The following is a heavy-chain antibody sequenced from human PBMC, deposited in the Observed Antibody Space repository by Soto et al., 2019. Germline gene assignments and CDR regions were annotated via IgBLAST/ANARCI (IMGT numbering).Heavy chain of an antibody. CDR3: ARDRVYYGSSCYCGFDY. CDR1: GYTFTSYG. Sequence: QVQLVQSGAEVKKPGASVKVSCKASGYTFTSYGISWARQAPGQGLEWMGWISAYNGNTNSAQTLQGGSTMTPDTPTRTAYMELRSLRSDDTAVYYWARDRVYYGSSCYCGFDYWGQGTLVTVSS. V-gene: IGHV1-18*01. CDR2: ISAYNGNT. J-gene: IGHJ4*02. D-gene: IGHD3-22*01.